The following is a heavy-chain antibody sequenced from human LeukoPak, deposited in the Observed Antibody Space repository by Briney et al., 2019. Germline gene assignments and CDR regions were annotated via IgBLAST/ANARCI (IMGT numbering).Heavy chain of an antibody. J-gene: IGHJ4*02. CDR3: ARLVGGNPMDY. V-gene: IGHV4-39*07. CDR1: GGSISSYY. CDR2: IYYSGST. D-gene: IGHD2-15*01. Sequence: ASETLSLTCAVSGGSISSYYWNWIRQPPGKGLEWIGSIYYSGSTYYNPSLKSRVTISVDTSKNQFSLKLSSVTAADTAVYYCARLVGGNPMDYWGQGTLVTVSS.